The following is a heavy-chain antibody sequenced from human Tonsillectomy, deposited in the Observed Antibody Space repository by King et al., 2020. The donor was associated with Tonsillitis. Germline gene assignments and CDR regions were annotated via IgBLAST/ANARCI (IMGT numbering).Heavy chain of an antibody. D-gene: IGHD6-19*01. V-gene: IGHV4-39*07. CDR1: GGSISSSSSY. J-gene: IGHJ4*02. CDR3: ARHDDGEWRVPL. CDR2: IYYSGNT. Sequence: QLQESGPGLVKPSETLSLICTVSGGSISSSSSYWGWIRQPPGKGLEWIGSIYYSGNTYYTPSLKSRVTISVDTSKNQFSLKLSSVTAADTAIYYCARHDDGEWRVPLWGQGTLVTVSS.